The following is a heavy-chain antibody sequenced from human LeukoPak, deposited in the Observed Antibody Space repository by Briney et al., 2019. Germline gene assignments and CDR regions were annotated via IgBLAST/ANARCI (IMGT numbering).Heavy chain of an antibody. CDR1: GYTFTSYD. Sequence: ASVKVSCKASGYTFTSYDINWVRQATGQGLEWMGWMNPNSGNTGYAQKFQGRVTMTRNTSISTAYMELSSLRSEDTAVYYCARVLGYCSGGSCFQYFQHWGQGNLVTVSS. CDR2: MNPNSGNT. CDR3: ARVLGYCSGGSCFQYFQH. V-gene: IGHV1-8*01. D-gene: IGHD2-15*01. J-gene: IGHJ1*01.